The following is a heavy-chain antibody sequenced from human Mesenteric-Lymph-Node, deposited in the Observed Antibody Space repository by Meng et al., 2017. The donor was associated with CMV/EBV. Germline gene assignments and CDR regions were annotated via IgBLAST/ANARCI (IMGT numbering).Heavy chain of an antibody. CDR2: INPGSGSR. CDR3: ARDDGGGF. Sequence: KASCQASGYPFTSYAIHWGRQAPGQGLEWIGIINPGSGSRSYARKFQDRVAMTTDTSTSTVYVELSSLRSEDTAMYYCARDDGGGFWGQGPLVTVSS. D-gene: IGHD4-23*01. J-gene: IGHJ4*02. V-gene: IGHV1-46*01. CDR1: GYPFTSYA.